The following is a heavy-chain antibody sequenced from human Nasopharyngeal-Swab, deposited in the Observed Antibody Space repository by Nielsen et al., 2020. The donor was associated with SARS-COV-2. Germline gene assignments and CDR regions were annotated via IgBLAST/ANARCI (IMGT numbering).Heavy chain of an antibody. CDR3: AKDGVVVPAAIGYNWFDP. V-gene: IGHV3-23*01. J-gene: IGHJ5*02. D-gene: IGHD2-2*02. Sequence: WIRQRPGKGLEWVSAISGSGGSTYYADSVKGRFTISRDNSKNTLYLQMNSLRAEDTAVYYCAKDGVVVPAAIGYNWFDPWGQGTLVTVSS. CDR2: ISGSGGST.